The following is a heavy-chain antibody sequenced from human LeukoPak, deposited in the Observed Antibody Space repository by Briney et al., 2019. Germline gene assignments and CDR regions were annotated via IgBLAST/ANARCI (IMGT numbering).Heavy chain of an antibody. Sequence: ASVKVSCRASGYTFTVYYMHWVRQAPGQGLEWMGWINPNSGGTNYAQKFQGRVTMTRDTSISTAYMELSRLRSDDTAVYYCARGAQWLVQPPFDYWGQGTLVTVSS. J-gene: IGHJ4*02. D-gene: IGHD6-19*01. CDR1: GYTFTVYY. CDR2: INPNSGGT. CDR3: ARGAQWLVQPPFDY. V-gene: IGHV1-2*02.